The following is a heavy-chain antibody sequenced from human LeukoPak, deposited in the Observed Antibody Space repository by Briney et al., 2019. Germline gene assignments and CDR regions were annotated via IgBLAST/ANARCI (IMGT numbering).Heavy chain of an antibody. D-gene: IGHD3-3*01. Sequence: SETLSLTCIVSDGSISSSSYYWSWIRQPPGKGLEWIGYIYYSGSTNYNPSLKSRVIISVDTSKNQFSLKLNSVTAADTAVYYCARGRNLEWFDYWGQGTLVTVSS. CDR2: IYYSGST. J-gene: IGHJ5*01. CDR3: ARGRNLEWFDY. CDR1: DGSISSSSYY. V-gene: IGHV4-61*01.